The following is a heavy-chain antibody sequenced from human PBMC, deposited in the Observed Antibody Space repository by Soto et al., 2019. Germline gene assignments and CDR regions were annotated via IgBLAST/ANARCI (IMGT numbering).Heavy chain of an antibody. CDR2: IWYDGSNK. V-gene: IGHV3-33*08. Sequence: GRLLRLSCAASGFTFSSYGMHWVRQAPGKGLEWVAVIWYDGSNKYYADSVKGRFTISRDNSKNTLYLQMNSLRAEDTAVYYCARGLKTYSSSWYSWPGNGFDPWGQGTLVTVSS. CDR3: ARGLKTYSSSWYSWPGNGFDP. J-gene: IGHJ5*02. CDR1: GFTFSSYG. D-gene: IGHD6-13*01.